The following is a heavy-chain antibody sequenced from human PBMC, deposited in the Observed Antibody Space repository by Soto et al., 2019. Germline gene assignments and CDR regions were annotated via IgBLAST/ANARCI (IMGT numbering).Heavy chain of an antibody. Sequence: GASVKVSCKVPGYNLGELSMHWVRQAPGKGPEWMGGFDPEEGVRMYAQKFQGRVTMTEDTSTDTAYMELSGLTSEDTAVYYCATENDYSLDNYAMDVWGQGTTVTVSS. CDR1: GYNLGELS. J-gene: IGHJ6*02. D-gene: IGHD4-4*01. CDR3: ATENDYSLDNYAMDV. CDR2: FDPEEGVR. V-gene: IGHV1-24*01.